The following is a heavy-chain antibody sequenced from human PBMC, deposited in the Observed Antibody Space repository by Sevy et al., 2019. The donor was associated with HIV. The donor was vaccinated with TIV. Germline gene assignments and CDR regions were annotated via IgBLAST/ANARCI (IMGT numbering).Heavy chain of an antibody. V-gene: IGHV6-1*01. CDR3: LRRLVRDSPMAPAFDY. CDR2: TYYRSKWYN. CDR1: GDSVSSNSAA. Sequence: SQTLSLTCAISGDSVSSNSAAWNWIRQSPSRGLECLGRTYYRSKWYNDYAESVKSRITINPETSKNQFTLQLNAVTTDDTAVYYGLRRLVRDSPMAPAFDYWGQGTLVTVSS. J-gene: IGHJ4*02. D-gene: IGHD6-6*01.